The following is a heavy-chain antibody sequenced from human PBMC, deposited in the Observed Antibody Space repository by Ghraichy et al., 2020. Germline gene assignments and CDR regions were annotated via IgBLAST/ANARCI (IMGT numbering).Heavy chain of an antibody. CDR2: INHSGST. V-gene: IGHV4-34*01. D-gene: IGHD3-22*01. CDR3: ARGLAMIVVAYAFDI. CDR1: GGSFSGYY. J-gene: IGHJ3*02. Sequence: SETLSLTCAVYGGSFSGYYWSWIRQPPGKGLEWIGEINHSGSTNYNPSLKSRVTISVDTSKNQFSLKLSSVTAADTAVYYCARGLAMIVVAYAFDIWGQGTMVTVSS.